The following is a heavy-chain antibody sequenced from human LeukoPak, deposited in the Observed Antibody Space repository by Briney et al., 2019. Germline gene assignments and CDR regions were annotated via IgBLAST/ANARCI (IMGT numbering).Heavy chain of an antibody. CDR1: GFTFGNAW. D-gene: IGHD6-19*01. CDR2: IKSKTDGGTP. V-gene: IGHV3-15*01. J-gene: IGHJ4*02. CDR3: TTDIRRSNVWPYSVY. Sequence: GGSLRLSCAASGFTFGNAWMSWVRQAPGKGLEWVCRIKSKTDGGTPDYVAPLKGRFTISRDDSQNTLYLQMNSLKTEDTALYYCTTDIRRSNVWPYSVYWGQGTLVTVSS.